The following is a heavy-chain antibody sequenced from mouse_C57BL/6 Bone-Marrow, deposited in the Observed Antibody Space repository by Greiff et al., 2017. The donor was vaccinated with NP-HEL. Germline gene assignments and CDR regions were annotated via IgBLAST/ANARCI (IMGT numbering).Heavy chain of an antibody. Sequence: VQLQQPGAELVKPGASVKLSCKASGYTFTSYWMHWVKQRPGQGLEWIGMIHPNSGSTNYNEKLKSKATLTVDKSYSTAYMQLSSLTSEDSAVYYYARYWFAYWGQGTRVTVTA. J-gene: IGHJ3*01. V-gene: IGHV1-64*01. CDR3: ARYWFAY. CDR1: GYTFTSYW. CDR2: IHPNSGST.